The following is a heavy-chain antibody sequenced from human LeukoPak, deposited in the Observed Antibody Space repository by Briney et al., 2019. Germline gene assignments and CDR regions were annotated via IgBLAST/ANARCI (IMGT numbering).Heavy chain of an antibody. J-gene: IGHJ4*02. V-gene: IGHV4-59*01. CDR3: ARGYNDYGDY. CDR2: IYHNGIT. CDR1: GDSISSFY. Sequence: PSETLSLTCTVSGDSISSFYWSWIRQPPGKALEWIGYIYHNGITNYNTFLKSRVTISIDTSKTQFSLNLNSVTAADTAVYYCARGYNDYGDYWGQGTLVTVSS. D-gene: IGHD1-14*01.